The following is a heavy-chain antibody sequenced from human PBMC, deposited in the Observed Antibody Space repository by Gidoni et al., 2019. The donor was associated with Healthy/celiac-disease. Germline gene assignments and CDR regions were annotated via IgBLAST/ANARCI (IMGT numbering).Heavy chain of an antibody. V-gene: IGHV1-69*01. CDR1: GGTFSSYA. J-gene: IGHJ4*02. CDR2: IIPIFGTA. CDR3: ARGLDYDILTGYYLFGFDY. D-gene: IGHD3-9*01. Sequence: QVQLVQSGAEVKKPGSSVKVSCKASGGTFSSYAISWVRQAPGQGLEWRGGIIPIFGTANYAQKFQGRVTITADESTSTAYMELSSLRSEDTAVYYCARGLDYDILTGYYLFGFDYWGQGTLVTVSS.